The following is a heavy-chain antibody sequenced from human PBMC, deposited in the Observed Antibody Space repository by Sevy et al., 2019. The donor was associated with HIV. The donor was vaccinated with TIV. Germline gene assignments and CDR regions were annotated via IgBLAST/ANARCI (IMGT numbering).Heavy chain of an antibody. J-gene: IGHJ4*02. D-gene: IGHD5-18*01. CDR1: GFTFSNYD. V-gene: IGHV3-13*01. Sequence: GGSLRLSCAASGFTFSNYDMHWVRQVIGKGLEWVSTIGTAGHTYYPGSVKGRFTISREDAKSSLYLRMNSLRAGDTAVYYCARSGGYNSLYSFDSLGQGVLVTVSS. CDR3: ARSGGYNSLYSFDS. CDR2: IGTAGHT.